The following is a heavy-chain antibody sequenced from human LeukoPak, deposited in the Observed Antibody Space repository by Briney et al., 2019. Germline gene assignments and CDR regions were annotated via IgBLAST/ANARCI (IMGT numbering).Heavy chain of an antibody. CDR3: AKAHSGSYDY. CDR1: GFNFDDYA. D-gene: IGHD1-26*01. CDR2: ISGDGGST. V-gene: IGHV3-43*02. Sequence: PEGSLRLSCAASGFNFDDYAMHWVRQAPGKGLVWVSLISGDGGSTYYADSVKGRFTISRDNSKNSLYLQMNSLRTEDTALYYCAKAHSGSYDYWGQGTLVTVSS. J-gene: IGHJ4*02.